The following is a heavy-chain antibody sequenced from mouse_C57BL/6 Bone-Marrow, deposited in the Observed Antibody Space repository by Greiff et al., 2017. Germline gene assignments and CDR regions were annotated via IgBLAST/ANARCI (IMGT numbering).Heavy chain of an antibody. CDR1: GYTFTSYW. CDR2: IDPSDSYT. J-gene: IGHJ1*03. CDR3: ARRNYYGSSCYWYCDV. Sequence: VQLQQPGAELVRPGTSVKLSCKASGYTFTSYWMHWVKQRPGQGLEWIGVIDPSDSYTNYNQKFKGKATLTVDTSSSTAYMQLSSLTSEDSAVYYCARRNYYGSSCYWYCDVWGTGTTVTVSS. V-gene: IGHV1-59*01. D-gene: IGHD1-1*01.